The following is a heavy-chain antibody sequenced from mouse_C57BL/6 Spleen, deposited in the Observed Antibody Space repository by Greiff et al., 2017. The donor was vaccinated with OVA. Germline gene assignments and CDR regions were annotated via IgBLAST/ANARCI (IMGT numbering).Heavy chain of an antibody. J-gene: IGHJ1*03. V-gene: IGHV5-17*01. CDR3: ARPPSYSNYVGWYFDV. CDR1: GFTFSDYG. Sequence: EVMLVESGGGLVKPGGSLKLSCAASGFTFSDYGMHWVRQAPEKGLEWVAYISSGSSTIYYADTVKGRFTISRDNAKNTLFLQMTSLRSEDTAMYYCARPPSYSNYVGWYFDVWGTGTTVTVSS. D-gene: IGHD2-5*01. CDR2: ISSGSSTI.